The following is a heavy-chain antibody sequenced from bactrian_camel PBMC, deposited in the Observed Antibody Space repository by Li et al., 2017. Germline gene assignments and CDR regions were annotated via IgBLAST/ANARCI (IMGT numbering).Heavy chain of an antibody. Sequence: VQLVESGGGSVQAGGSLRLSCVRSGAISDNYCVGWFRKRPGKAREGVTSIDSDGTTSYADSVKGRFTISQDYAKTLISLQMDSLVPEDTAVYYCAAAPGTNYAQARALSPDTYIHWGQGTQVTVS. CDR2: IDSDGTT. D-gene: IGHD1*01. CDR1: GAISDNYC. V-gene: IGHV3S63*01. J-gene: IGHJ4*01. CDR3: AAAPGTNYAQARALSPDTYIH.